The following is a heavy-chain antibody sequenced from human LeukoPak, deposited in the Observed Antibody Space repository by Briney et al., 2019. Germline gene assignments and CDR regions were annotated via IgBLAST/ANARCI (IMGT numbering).Heavy chain of an antibody. CDR2: IYYRGTT. V-gene: IGHV4-61*01. CDR3: ARSFYSSGWYTPLRWFDT. D-gene: IGHD6-19*01. J-gene: IGHJ5*02. CDR1: GGSVSSGSHC. Sequence: SETLSLTCTVSGGSVSSGSHCWNWIRQSPGRGLEWIGHIYYRGTTNYTPSLKSRVTISVDTSMNQFSLRLSSVTAADTAVYFCARSFYSSGWYTPLRWFDTWGQGTPVTVSS.